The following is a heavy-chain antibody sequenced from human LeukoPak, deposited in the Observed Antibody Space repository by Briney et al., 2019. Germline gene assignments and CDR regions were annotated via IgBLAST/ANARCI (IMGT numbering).Heavy chain of an antibody. D-gene: IGHD5-24*01. J-gene: IGHJ4*02. CDR3: ATIARDGYNYLFDY. CDR1: GFTFSIYW. CDR2: IKQDGSEI. Sequence: GGSLRLSCAASGFTFSIYWMSWVRQAPGKGLEWVANIKQDGSEIYYVDSVKGRFTISRDNAQNSLYLQMNSLRAEDTAVYYCATIARDGYNYLFDYWGPGTLVTVSS. V-gene: IGHV3-7*05.